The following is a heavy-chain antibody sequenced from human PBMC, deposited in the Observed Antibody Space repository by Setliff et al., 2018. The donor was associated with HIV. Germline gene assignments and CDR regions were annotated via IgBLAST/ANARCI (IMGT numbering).Heavy chain of an antibody. V-gene: IGHV1-18*01. J-gene: IGHJ4*02. CDR1: GYTFTSYG. CDR3: ARDEVIEVAGDFDN. CDR2: ITGYNGNT. Sequence: ASVKVSCKASGYTFTSYGISWVRQAPGQGLEWMGWITGYNGNTNYAEKFQGRVTMTIDTSTSTAYLELRSLRSDDTAVYYCARDEVIEVAGDFDNWGQGTLVTVSS. D-gene: IGHD6-19*01.